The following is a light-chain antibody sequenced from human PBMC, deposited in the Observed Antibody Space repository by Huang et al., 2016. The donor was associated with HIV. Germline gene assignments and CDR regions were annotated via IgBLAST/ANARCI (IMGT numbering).Light chain of an antibody. CDR2: GAS. CDR3: QQYASSPRT. Sequence: IVLTQSPGTLSVSPGERATLTCRPSQSVNSLFLALYQQKLGQPPRLLLYGASYRATGVPDRFSGGGSGTNVSLTTSRLEPEDFAVYFCQQYASSPRTFGQGTRLDIK. J-gene: IGKJ2*01. V-gene: IGKV3-20*01. CDR1: QSVNSLF.